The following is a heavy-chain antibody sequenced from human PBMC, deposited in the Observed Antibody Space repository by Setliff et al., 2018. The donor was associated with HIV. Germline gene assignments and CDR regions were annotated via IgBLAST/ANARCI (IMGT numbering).Heavy chain of an antibody. CDR3: AGDSNNVRWFYF. V-gene: IGHV4-4*02. J-gene: IGHJ5*01. CDR2: IYHSGST. CDR1: GGSISSSNW. D-gene: IGHD1-20*01. Sequence: PSETLSLTCAVSGGSISSSNWWSWVRRPPGKGLEWIGEIYHSGSTNYNPSLKSRVTISLDRSKTQFSLKLSSVTAADTAVYYCAGDSNNVRWFYFWGQGTLVTVSS.